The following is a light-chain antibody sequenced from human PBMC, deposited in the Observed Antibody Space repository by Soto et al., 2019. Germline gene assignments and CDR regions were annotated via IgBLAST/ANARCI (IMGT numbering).Light chain of an antibody. V-gene: IGKV3D-7*01. CDR1: QSVSSSY. CDR2: GAS. J-gene: IGKJ1*01. Sequence: PGERVTLSCRASQSVSSSYLTWYQQKPGQAPRLLIYGASTRATGIPARFSGSGSGTDFTLTISSLRPEDFAVYYCQQDYNLTGTFGQGTKVDIK. CDR3: QQDYNLTGT.